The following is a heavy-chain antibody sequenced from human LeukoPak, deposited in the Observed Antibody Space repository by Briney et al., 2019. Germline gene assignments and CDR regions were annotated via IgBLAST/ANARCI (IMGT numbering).Heavy chain of an antibody. V-gene: IGHV3-21*01. D-gene: IGHD4-17*01. CDR3: ARGSSPMTTVTTLYY. Sequence: PGGSLRLSCAASGFTFSSYSMNWVRQAPGKGLEWVSSISSSSSYIYYADSVKGRYTISRDNAKNSLYLQMNSLRAEDTAVYYCARGSSPMTTVTTLYYWGQGTLVTVSS. J-gene: IGHJ4*02. CDR2: ISSSSSYI. CDR1: GFTFSSYS.